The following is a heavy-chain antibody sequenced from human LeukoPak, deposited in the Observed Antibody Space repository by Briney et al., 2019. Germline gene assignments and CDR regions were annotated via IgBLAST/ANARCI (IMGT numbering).Heavy chain of an antibody. J-gene: IGHJ6*02. CDR3: TRVVYGDYAYYYYGMDV. Sequence: GGSLKLSCAASGFTFSGSAMHWVRQASRKGLEWVGRIRSKANSYATAYAASVKGRFTISRDDSKNTAYLQMNSLKTEDTAVYYCTRVVYGDYAYYYYGMDVWGQGTTVTVSS. V-gene: IGHV3-73*01. CDR1: GFTFSGSA. CDR2: IRSKANSYAT. D-gene: IGHD4-17*01.